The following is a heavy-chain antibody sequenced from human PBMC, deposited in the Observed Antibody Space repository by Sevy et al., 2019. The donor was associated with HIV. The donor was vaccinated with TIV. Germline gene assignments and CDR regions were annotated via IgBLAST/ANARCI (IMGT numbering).Heavy chain of an antibody. V-gene: IGHV3-33*01. CDR3: ARDPVRIAVAEGWFDP. CDR1: GFTFSSYG. Sequence: GGSLRLSCAASGFTFSSYGMHWVRQAPGKGLEWVAVIWYDGSNKYYADSVKGRFTISRDNSKNTLYLQMNSLRAEDTAVYYCARDPVRIAVAEGWFDPWGQGTLVTVSS. CDR2: IWYDGSNK. D-gene: IGHD6-19*01. J-gene: IGHJ5*02.